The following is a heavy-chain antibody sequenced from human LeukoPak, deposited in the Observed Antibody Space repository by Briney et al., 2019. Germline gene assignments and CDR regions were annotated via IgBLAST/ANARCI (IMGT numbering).Heavy chain of an antibody. CDR2: ISYDGSNE. Sequence: GGSLRLFCAASGFTFSSYVMLWLRQPPGKGLEGVAIISYDGSNEYYADSVKGRFTISRDNSKNTLYLQMNSLRAEDTAVYYCARGGSYLSAFDIWGQGTMVTVSS. D-gene: IGHD1-26*01. J-gene: IGHJ3*02. CDR1: GFTFSSYV. V-gene: IGHV3-30*14. CDR3: ARGGSYLSAFDI.